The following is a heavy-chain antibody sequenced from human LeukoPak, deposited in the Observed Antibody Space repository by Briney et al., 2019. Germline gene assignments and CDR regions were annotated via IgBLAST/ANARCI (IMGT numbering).Heavy chain of an antibody. V-gene: IGHV3-23*01. Sequence: PGGSLRLSCAASGFTFSGFAMSWVHRTRGKGLEWVSGISGSGDNTLYAASVKGRFTISRDNSKNTLYLEMNSLRAEDTAIYYCAKMKGHPLQKYYMDVWGQGTTVTVSS. CDR2: ISGSGDNT. J-gene: IGHJ6*01. CDR1: GFTFSGFA. CDR3: AKMKGHPLQKYYMDV. D-gene: IGHD2/OR15-2a*01.